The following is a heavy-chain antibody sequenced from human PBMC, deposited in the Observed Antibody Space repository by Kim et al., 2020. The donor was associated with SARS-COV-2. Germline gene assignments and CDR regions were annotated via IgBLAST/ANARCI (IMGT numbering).Heavy chain of an antibody. CDR3: ARSPLLTIFGVVRAPWFDP. J-gene: IGHJ5*02. Sequence: SETLSLTCAVYGGSFSGYYWSWIRQPPGKGLEWIGEINHSGSTNYNPSLKSRVTISVDTSKNQFSLKLSSVTAADTAVYYCARSPLLTIFGVVRAPWFDPWGQGTLVTVSS. CDR1: GGSFSGYY. CDR2: INHSGST. D-gene: IGHD3-3*01. V-gene: IGHV4-34*01.